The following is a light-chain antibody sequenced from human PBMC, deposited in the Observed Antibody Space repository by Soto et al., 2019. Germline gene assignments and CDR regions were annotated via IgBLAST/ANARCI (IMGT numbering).Light chain of an antibody. J-gene: IGKJ1*01. V-gene: IGKV1-5*01. Sequence: DIQMTQSPSTLSSSVGDRVTITCRASHSISSWLAWYQQKTGKAPKLLIYDASSLESGVPSRFSGSGSGTEFTLTISSLQPDDFATYYCQQYNSYSGGTFGQGTKVDIK. CDR2: DAS. CDR1: HSISSW. CDR3: QQYNSYSGGT.